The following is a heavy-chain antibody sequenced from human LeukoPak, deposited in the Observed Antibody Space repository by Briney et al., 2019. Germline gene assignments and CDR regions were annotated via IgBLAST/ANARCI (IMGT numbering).Heavy chain of an antibody. J-gene: IGHJ4*02. V-gene: IGHV4-38-2*02. CDR1: GYSISRDYY. Sequence: SETLSLTCTVSGYSISRDYYWCWSRHPLGKGLGWSGSIYHSRRTYYNPSLNSRITISVDTSKNQFSLRLSSLTAADTAVYYCARGIIMTSGSGSLNLDYWGQGTLVTVSS. CDR3: ARGIIMTSGSGSLNLDY. CDR2: IYHSRRT. D-gene: IGHD3-10*01.